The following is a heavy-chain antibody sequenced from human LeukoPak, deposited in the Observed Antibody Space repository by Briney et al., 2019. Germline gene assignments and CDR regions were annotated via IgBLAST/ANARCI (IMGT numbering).Heavy chain of an antibody. CDR1: GFTFSSYG. Sequence: GGSLRLSCAASGFTFSSYGMHWVRQAPGKGLEWVAPISYDGSNKYYADSVKGRFTISRDNSKNTLFLQMNSLKAEDTAVYYCARGPISGATTFPFDYWAREPWSPSPQ. V-gene: IGHV3-30*03. J-gene: IGHJ4*02. D-gene: IGHD1-26*01. CDR2: ISYDGSNK. CDR3: ARGPISGATTFPFDY.